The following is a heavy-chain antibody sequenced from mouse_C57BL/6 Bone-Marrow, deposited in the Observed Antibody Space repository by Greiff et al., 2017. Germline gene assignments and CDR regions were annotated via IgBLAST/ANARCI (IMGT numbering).Heavy chain of an antibody. Sequence: VQLQQSGAELVRPGASVKLSCTASGFNIKDDYMHWVKQRPEQGLEWIGWIDPENGDTEYASKFQGQATIPADPSTNTAYLQLSSLTSEDTAVXYCTTFNYDGYYWFAYWGQGTLVTVSA. CDR3: TTFNYDGYYWFAY. J-gene: IGHJ3*01. V-gene: IGHV14-4*01. D-gene: IGHD2-3*01. CDR2: IDPENGDT. CDR1: GFNIKDDY.